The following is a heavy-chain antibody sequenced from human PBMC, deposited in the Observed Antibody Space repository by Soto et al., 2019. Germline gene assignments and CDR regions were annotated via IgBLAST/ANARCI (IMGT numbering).Heavy chain of an antibody. Sequence: GGSLRLSCAASGFTFSSYWMSWVRQAPGKGLEWVANIKQDGSEKYYVDSVKGRFTISRDNAKNSLYLQMNSLRAEDTAVYYCARVSVPEYGGNRNWFDPWGQGTLATVSS. J-gene: IGHJ5*02. CDR2: IKQDGSEK. D-gene: IGHD4-17*01. V-gene: IGHV3-7*03. CDR1: GFTFSSYW. CDR3: ARVSVPEYGGNRNWFDP.